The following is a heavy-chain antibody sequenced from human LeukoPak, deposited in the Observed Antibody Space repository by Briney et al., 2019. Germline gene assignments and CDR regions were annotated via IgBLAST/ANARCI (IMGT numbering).Heavy chain of an antibody. CDR2: IYYSGST. D-gene: IGHD3-10*01. J-gene: IGHJ4*02. V-gene: IGHV4-59*01. Sequence: SETLSLTCTVSGGSISSYYWSWIRQPPGKGLEWIGYIYYSGSTNYNPSLKSRVTISVDTSKNQFSLKLSSVSAADTAVYYCARVGTYGSGSYLSWLDYWGQGTLVTVSS. CDR3: ARVGTYGSGSYLSWLDY. CDR1: GGSISSYY.